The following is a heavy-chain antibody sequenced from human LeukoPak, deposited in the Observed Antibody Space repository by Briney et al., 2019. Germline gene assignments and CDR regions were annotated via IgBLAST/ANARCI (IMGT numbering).Heavy chain of an antibody. CDR2: IIPVFGTT. J-gene: IGHJ4*02. D-gene: IGHD6-19*01. V-gene: IGHV1-69*13. CDR3: ARGQVRQWLAVPFDS. Sequence: SVKVSCKASGGDFSNYGISWVRQAPGQGLEWMGGIIPVFGTTKYAQKFQGRVALTADESTRTAYMVLSSLRSDDTAVFYCARGQVRQWLAVPFDSWGQGTLVTVSS. CDR1: GGDFSNYG.